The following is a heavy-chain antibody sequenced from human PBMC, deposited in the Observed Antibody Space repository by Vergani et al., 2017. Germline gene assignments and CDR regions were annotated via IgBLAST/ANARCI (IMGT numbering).Heavy chain of an antibody. Sequence: EVQLVESGGGLVQPGGSLRLSCAASGFTFSTYDMHWVRQATGKGLEWVSAIGTAGDTYYPGSVKGRFTISRDSSKRTQYLQMNSLRAEDTAVYYCAKDWGFAPDSTGVARGLIDYWGQGTLVIVSS. CDR1: GFTFSTYD. CDR2: IGTAGDT. CDR3: AKDWGFAPDSTGVARGLIDY. V-gene: IGHV3-13*01. D-gene: IGHD5-12*01. J-gene: IGHJ4*02.